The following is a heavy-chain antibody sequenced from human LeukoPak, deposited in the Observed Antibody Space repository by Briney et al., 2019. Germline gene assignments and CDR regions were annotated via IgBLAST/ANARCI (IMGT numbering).Heavy chain of an antibody. J-gene: IGHJ4*02. Sequence: SETLSLTCTVSGGFISNSNYYWGWIRQPPGKGLEWIGSIYYSGSTYYNPSLKSRVTISVDTSKNQFSLKLSSVTAADTAVYYCARHGRAGSGIDYWGQGTLVTVSS. CDR1: GGFISNSNYY. CDR2: IYYSGST. D-gene: IGHD6-19*01. V-gene: IGHV4-39*01. CDR3: ARHGRAGSGIDY.